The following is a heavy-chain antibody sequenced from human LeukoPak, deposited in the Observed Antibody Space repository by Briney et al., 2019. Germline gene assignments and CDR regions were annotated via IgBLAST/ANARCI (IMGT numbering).Heavy chain of an antibody. Sequence: SETLSLTCTVSGVSISSYYGTWIRQPPGKGREWIGYIYFSGSTNYNPSLKNRVTFSVDTSKNQFSLNLSSVAAADTAVYYCARGYTSGWSPALDIWGQGTMVTVSS. D-gene: IGHD6-19*01. J-gene: IGHJ3*02. CDR1: GVSISSYY. V-gene: IGHV4-59*01. CDR2: IYFSGST. CDR3: ARGYTSGWSPALDI.